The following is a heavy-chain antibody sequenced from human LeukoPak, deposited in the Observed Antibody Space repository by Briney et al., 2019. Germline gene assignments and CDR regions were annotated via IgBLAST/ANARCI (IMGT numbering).Heavy chain of an antibody. D-gene: IGHD3-16*02. CDR2: INHSGST. J-gene: IGHJ4*02. CDR1: GGSFSGCY. CDR3: ARAPIDDY. V-gene: IGHV4-34*01. Sequence: PLETLSLTCAVYGGSFSGCYWSWIRQPPGKGLEWIGEINHSGSTNYNPSLKSRVTISVDTSKNQFSLKLSSVTAADTAVYYCARAPIDDYWGQGTLVTVSS.